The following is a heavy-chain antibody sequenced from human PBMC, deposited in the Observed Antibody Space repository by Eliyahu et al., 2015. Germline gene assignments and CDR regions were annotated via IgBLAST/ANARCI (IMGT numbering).Heavy chain of an antibody. CDR2: IYYSGST. D-gene: IGHD3-3*01. Sequence: QVQLQESGPGLVKPSXTLSLTCTVSGGSXSSYYWSWIRQPPGKGLXWIGYIYYSGSTNYNPSLKSRVTISVDXSKNQFSLKLSSVTAADTAVYYCARGYDFWSGYRSFDYWGQGTLVTVSS. J-gene: IGHJ4*02. CDR1: GGSXSSYY. V-gene: IGHV4-59*01. CDR3: ARGYDFWSGYRSFDY.